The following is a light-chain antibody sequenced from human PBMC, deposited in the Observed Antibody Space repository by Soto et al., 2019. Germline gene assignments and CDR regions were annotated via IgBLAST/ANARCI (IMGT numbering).Light chain of an antibody. CDR1: QSVLYSSNNENY. J-gene: IGKJ1*01. V-gene: IGKV4-1*01. Sequence: DIVMTQSPDSLAVSLGERATINCKSSQSVLYSSNNENYLAWYQQKPGQPPKLLIYWASTRESGVPDRFSGSGSGPDFNLTLSSLQAEDVAVYYCQQYYSTRTFGQGTKVE. CDR3: QQYYSTRT. CDR2: WAS.